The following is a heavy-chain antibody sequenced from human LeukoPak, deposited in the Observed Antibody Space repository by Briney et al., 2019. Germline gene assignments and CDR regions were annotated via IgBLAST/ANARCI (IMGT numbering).Heavy chain of an antibody. CDR2: IYYSGST. J-gene: IGHJ4*02. CDR3: ARGYSSSWNYFDY. V-gene: IGHV4-59*08. CDR1: GGSISNYY. Sequence: SETLSLTCTVSGGSISNYYWSWIRQPPGKGLEWIGYIYYSGSTNYNPSLKSRVIISVDMSKKQFSLKLSSVTAADTAVYYCARGYSSSWNYFDYWGLGTLVTVSS. D-gene: IGHD6-13*01.